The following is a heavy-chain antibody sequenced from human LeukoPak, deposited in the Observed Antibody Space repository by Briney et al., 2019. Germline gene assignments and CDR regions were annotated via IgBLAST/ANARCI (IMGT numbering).Heavy chain of an antibody. D-gene: IGHD3-22*01. Sequence: SETLSLTCIVSGGSTSGGNYYWGWIRRPPGKGLEWIGGISSSGNTYYNPSLKSRITISVDTSKNHFSLKLSSVTAADTAVYYCAWRDSSGYYYFDYWGQGTLVTVSS. CDR3: AWRDSSGYYYFDY. J-gene: IGHJ4*02. CDR1: GGSTSGGNYY. V-gene: IGHV4-39*02. CDR2: ISSSGNT.